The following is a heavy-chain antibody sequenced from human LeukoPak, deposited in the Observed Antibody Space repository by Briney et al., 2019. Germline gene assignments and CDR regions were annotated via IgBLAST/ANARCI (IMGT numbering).Heavy chain of an antibody. CDR2: IYTSGST. CDR1: GGSISSYY. J-gene: IGHJ4*02. D-gene: IGHD2-15*01. Sequence: PSETLSLTCTVSGGSISSYYWSWIRQPAGKGLEWIGRIYTSGSTNYNPSLKSRVTMSVDTSKNQFSLKLSSVTAADTAVYYCARRYCSGGSCRVDYWGQGTLVTVSS. CDR3: ARRYCSGGSCRVDY. V-gene: IGHV4-4*07.